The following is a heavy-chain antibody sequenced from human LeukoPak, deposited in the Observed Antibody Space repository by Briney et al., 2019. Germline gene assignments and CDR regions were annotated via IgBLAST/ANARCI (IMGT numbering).Heavy chain of an antibody. J-gene: IGHJ4*02. CDR2: VNPDSGNT. Sequence: GASVKVSCKASGYTFTSYDFNWVRQATGQGLEWMGWVNPDSGNTGYAQKFQGRVTMTTDTSTSTAYMELRSLRSDDTAVYSCARAGSDYTAPDYWGQGTLVTVSS. V-gene: IGHV1-8*02. D-gene: IGHD3-16*01. CDR3: ARAGSDYTAPDY. CDR1: GYTFTSYD.